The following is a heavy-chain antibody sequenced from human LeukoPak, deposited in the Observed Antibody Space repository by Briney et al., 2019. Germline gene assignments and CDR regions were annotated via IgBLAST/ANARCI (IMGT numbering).Heavy chain of an antibody. CDR2: IIPILGIA. Sequence: SVTVSCKASGGTFSSYAISWVRQAPGQGLEWMGRIIPILGIANYAQKFQGGVTITADKSTSTAYMELSSLRSEDTAVYYCARDPVKLRLGDQGDYWGQGTLVTVSS. CDR1: GGTFSSYA. CDR3: ARDPVKLRLGDQGDY. V-gene: IGHV1-69*04. J-gene: IGHJ4*02. D-gene: IGHD3-16*01.